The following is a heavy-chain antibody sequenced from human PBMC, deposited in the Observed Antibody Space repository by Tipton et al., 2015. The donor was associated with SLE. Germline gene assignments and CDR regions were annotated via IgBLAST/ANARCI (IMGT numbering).Heavy chain of an antibody. CDR3: ARPHLYYDDGSDLGY. V-gene: IGHV4-61*09. CDR1: GGSITRSNYY. J-gene: IGHJ4*02. CDR2: IHASGGT. Sequence: LRLSCTVSGGSITRSNYYWSWVRQPAGKGLEWIGHIHASGGTTYNPSLKSRVTISVDASKNRFSLQLTSVTASDTAVYYCARPHLYYDDGSDLGYWGQGTLVTVSS. D-gene: IGHD3-22*01.